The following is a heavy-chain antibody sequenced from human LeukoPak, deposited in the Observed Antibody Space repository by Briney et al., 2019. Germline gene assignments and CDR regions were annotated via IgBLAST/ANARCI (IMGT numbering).Heavy chain of an antibody. CDR1: GFTFSSYA. CDR3: AKGPPGYIAVAGTDFDY. CDR2: ISGSGGST. Sequence: GGCLRLSCAASGFTFSSYAMSWVRQAPGKGLEWVSAISGSGGSTYYADSVKGRFTISRDNSKNTLYLQMNSLRAEDTAVYYCAKGPPGYIAVAGTDFDYWGQGTLVTVSS. D-gene: IGHD6-19*01. J-gene: IGHJ4*02. V-gene: IGHV3-23*01.